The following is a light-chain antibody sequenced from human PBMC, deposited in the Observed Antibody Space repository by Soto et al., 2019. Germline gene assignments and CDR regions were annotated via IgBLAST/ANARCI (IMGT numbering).Light chain of an antibody. CDR1: QSVLYSSNNKNY. J-gene: IGKJ2*01. CDR2: WAS. Sequence: DIVMTQSPDSLAVSLGERATINCKSSQSVLYSSNNKNYLAWYQQKPGQPPKLLIYWASTRESGVPDRFSGSGSGTDFTLTISSLQAEDVAVYYCQQYNNWPHTFGQGTNVDIK. V-gene: IGKV4-1*01. CDR3: QQYNNWPHT.